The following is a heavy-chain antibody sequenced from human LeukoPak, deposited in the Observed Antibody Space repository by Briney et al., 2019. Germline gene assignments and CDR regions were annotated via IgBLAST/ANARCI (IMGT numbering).Heavy chain of an antibody. V-gene: IGHV4-59*01. D-gene: IGHD6-13*01. CDR1: GGSISSYY. CDR3: ARASRQQLPEK. CDR2: IYYSGST. Sequence: SETLSLTCTVSGGSISSYYWSWIRQPPGKELEWIGYIYYSGSTNYNPSLKSRVTISVDTSKNQFSLKLSSVTAADTAVYYCARASRQQLPEKWGQGTLVTVSS. J-gene: IGHJ4*02.